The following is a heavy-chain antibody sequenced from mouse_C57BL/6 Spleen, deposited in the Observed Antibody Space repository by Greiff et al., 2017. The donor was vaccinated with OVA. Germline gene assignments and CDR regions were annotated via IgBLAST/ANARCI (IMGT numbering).Heavy chain of an antibody. D-gene: IGHD1-1*01. Sequence: EVQLVESGPGLVKPSQSLSLTCSVTGYSITSGYYWNWIRQFPGNKLEWMGYISYDGSNNYNPSLKNRISITRDTSKNQFFLKLNSVTTEDTATYYCARVFTTVLEAMDYWGQGTSVTVSS. V-gene: IGHV3-6*01. J-gene: IGHJ4*01. CDR3: ARVFTTVLEAMDY. CDR1: GYSITSGYY. CDR2: ISYDGSN.